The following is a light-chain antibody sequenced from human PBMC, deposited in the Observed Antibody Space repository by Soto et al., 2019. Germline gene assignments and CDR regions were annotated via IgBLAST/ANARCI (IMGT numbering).Light chain of an antibody. CDR3: QEDYCFPWK. CDR2: GAS. J-gene: IGKJ1*01. CDR1: QSVTSSF. V-gene: IGKV3D-7*01. Sequence: PGERVTLSCRASQSVTSSFLTWYQQKPGQAPRLHIYGASTRATSIPARFSGSGSRTDFTLTISSLQPADFAVYCCQEDYCFPWKIGQGTKVDIK.